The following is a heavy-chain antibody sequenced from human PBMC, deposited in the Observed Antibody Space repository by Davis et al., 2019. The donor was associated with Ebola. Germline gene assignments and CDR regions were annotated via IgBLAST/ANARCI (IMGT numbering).Heavy chain of an antibody. CDR2: ISAHYGNT. V-gene: IGHV1-18*01. CDR1: GYTFTTFG. Sequence: ASVKVSCKASGYTFTTFGISWVRQAPGQGLEWMGWISAHYGNTNYAQKFQGRVTLTRDTSTTTAYMELRSLRSDDTAMYCCVRESDIRGYVFFGYWGQGTMVTVSS. D-gene: IGHD5-12*01. J-gene: IGHJ4*02. CDR3: VRESDIRGYVFFGY.